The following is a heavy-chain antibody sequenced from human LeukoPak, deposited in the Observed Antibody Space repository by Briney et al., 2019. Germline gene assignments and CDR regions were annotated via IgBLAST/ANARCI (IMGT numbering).Heavy chain of an antibody. J-gene: IGHJ4*02. CDR2: ISSSSSYI. CDR1: GFTFSHYT. V-gene: IGHV3-21*01. CDR3: ARSITMIVVGDFDY. D-gene: IGHD3-22*01. Sequence: PGGSLRLSCAASGFTFSHYTMNWVRQAPGKGLEWVSSISSSSSYIYYADSVKGRFTISRDNAKNSLYLQMNSLRAKDTAVYYCARSITMIVVGDFDYWGQGTLVTVSS.